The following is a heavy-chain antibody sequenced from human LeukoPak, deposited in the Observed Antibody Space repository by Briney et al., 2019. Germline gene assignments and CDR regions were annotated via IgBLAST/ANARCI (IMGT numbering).Heavy chain of an antibody. Sequence: SVKVSCKAPGGTFNSYSISWVRQAPGQGLEWMGGVIAIFGRIKYGQKFQGRATITTDESTSTAYMELSSLTSEDTGVYYCARGELGDRSGFSFFDYWGQGTLVTVSS. CDR2: VIAIFGRI. CDR1: GGTFNSYS. D-gene: IGHD3-22*01. CDR3: ARGELGDRSGFSFFDY. V-gene: IGHV1-69*05. J-gene: IGHJ4*02.